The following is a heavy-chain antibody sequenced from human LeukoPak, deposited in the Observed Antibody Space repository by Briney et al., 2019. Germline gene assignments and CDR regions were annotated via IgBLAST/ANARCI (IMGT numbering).Heavy chain of an antibody. V-gene: IGHV4-59*01. CDR1: GGPISSYY. D-gene: IGHD6-19*01. CDR3: APYHSSGWSRGWFDP. Sequence: SETLSLTCTVSGGPISSYYWSWIRQPPGKGLEWIGYIYYSGSTNYNPSLKSRVTISVDTSKNQFSLKLSSVTAADTAVYYCAPYHSSGWSRGWFDPWGQGTLVTVSS. CDR2: IYYSGST. J-gene: IGHJ5*02.